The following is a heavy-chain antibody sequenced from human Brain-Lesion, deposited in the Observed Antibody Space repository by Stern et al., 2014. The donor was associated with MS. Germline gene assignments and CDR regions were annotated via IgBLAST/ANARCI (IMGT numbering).Heavy chain of an antibody. CDR2: INPKSGGK. CDR3: ATYYYDSTGYNDF. D-gene: IGHD3-22*01. J-gene: IGHJ4*02. CDR1: GYTFTGYY. Sequence: VQLVESGAEVKKPGASVKVSCKASGYTFTGYYMPWVRQAPGQGLEWMGWINPKSGGKNYAQKFQGWVTMIRDTSINTAYMELSRLRSDDTAVYYCATYYYDSTGYNDFWGQGTLVTVSS. V-gene: IGHV1-2*04.